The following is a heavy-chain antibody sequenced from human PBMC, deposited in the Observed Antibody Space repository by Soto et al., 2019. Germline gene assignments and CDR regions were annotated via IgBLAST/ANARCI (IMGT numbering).Heavy chain of an antibody. Sequence: EVPLVESGGALVKPGESLTLSCAASGFTFNSAWMTWVRQAPGKGLEWVCRIKSWCDGGRVDTPAPAKGRFTISRDVSKNTFYLQINSLKSEDTAVYYCTTWRREKSCTSVSCYGDGAYWGQGTLVTVSS. J-gene: IGHJ4*02. D-gene: IGHD2-2*01. CDR3: TTWRREKSCTSVSCYGDGAY. CDR2: IKSWCDGGRV. CDR1: GFTFNSAW. V-gene: IGHV3-15*02.